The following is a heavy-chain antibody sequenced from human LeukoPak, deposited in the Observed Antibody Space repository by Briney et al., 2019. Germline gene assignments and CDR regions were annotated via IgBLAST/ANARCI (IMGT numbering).Heavy chain of an antibody. J-gene: IGHJ4*02. Sequence: GESLKISCKGSGYSFTSYWIGWVRQMPGKGLEWMGIIYPGDSDTRYSPSFQGQVTISADKSISTAYLQWSSLKASDTAMYYCARSEGHPLLRFFPRPDFDYWGQGTLVTVSS. CDR1: GYSFTSYW. D-gene: IGHD3-3*01. CDR2: IYPGDSDT. V-gene: IGHV5-51*01. CDR3: ARSEGHPLLRFFPRPDFDY.